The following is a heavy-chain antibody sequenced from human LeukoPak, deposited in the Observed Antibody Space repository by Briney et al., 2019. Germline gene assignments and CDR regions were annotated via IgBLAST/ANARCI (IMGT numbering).Heavy chain of an antibody. J-gene: IGHJ6*02. D-gene: IGHD3-10*01. CDR3: ARRGRGSGNYYYYGMDV. Sequence: GESLKISCEGSGYSFTSYWISWVRQMPGKGLEWMGRIDPSDSYTNYSPSFQGHVTISADKSISTAYLQWSSLKASDTAMYYCARRGRGSGNYYYYGMDVWGQGTTVTVSS. CDR1: GYSFTSYW. CDR2: IDPSDSYT. V-gene: IGHV5-10-1*01.